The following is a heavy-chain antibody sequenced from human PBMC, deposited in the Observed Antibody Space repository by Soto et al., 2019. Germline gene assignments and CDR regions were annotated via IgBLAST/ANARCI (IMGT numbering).Heavy chain of an antibody. D-gene: IGHD6-6*01. V-gene: IGHV1-3*01. CDR1: GYTFTSYA. CDR3: AREIAARPWFDP. CDR2: INAGNGNT. Sequence: GASVKVSCKASGYTFTSYAMHWVRQAPGQRLEWMGWINAGNGNTKYSQKFQGRVTITRDTSASTAYMELSSLRSEDTAVYYCAREIAARPWFDPWGQGTLVTVSS. J-gene: IGHJ5*02.